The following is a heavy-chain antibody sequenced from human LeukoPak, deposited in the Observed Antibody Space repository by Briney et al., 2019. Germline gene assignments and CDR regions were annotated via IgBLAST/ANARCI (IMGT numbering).Heavy chain of an antibody. CDR1: GYTFTSYA. Sequence: GASVKVSCKASGYTFTSYAMHWVRQAPGQRLEWMGLINAGNGNTKYSQKFQGRVTITRDTSASTAYMELSSLRSEDTAVYYCARVDYYDSSGLFVGAFDIWGQGTMVTVSS. V-gene: IGHV1-3*01. CDR2: INAGNGNT. D-gene: IGHD3-22*01. J-gene: IGHJ3*02. CDR3: ARVDYYDSSGLFVGAFDI.